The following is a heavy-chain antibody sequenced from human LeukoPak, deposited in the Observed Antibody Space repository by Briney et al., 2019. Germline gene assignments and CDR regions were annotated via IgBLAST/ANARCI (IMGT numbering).Heavy chain of an antibody. J-gene: IGHJ6*04. D-gene: IGHD3-9*01. CDR3: ARENAYYGILTGSPHAYYGMDV. CDR2: IIPIFGTA. CDR1: GGTFSSYA. Sequence: GASVKVSCKASGGTFSSYAISWVRQAPGQGLEWMGGIIPIFGTANYAQKFQGRVTITADESTSTAYMELSSLRSEDTAVYYCARENAYYGILTGSPHAYYGMDVWGKGTTVTVSS. V-gene: IGHV1-69*01.